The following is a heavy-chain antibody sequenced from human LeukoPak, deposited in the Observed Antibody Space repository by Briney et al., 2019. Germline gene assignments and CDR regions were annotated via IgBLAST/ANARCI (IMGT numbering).Heavy chain of an antibody. CDR2: ISPHNGKT. V-gene: IGHV1-18*01. CDR1: GYTFTSYG. CDR3: AARSGSYPYYFDY. D-gene: IGHD3-10*01. Sequence: VASVKVSCKASGYTFTSYGISWVRQAPGQGLEYMGWISPHNGKTNYAQKLQGRVTMTTDTSTSTAYMELRSLRSDDTAVYYCAARSGSYPYYFDYWGQGTLVTVSS. J-gene: IGHJ4*02.